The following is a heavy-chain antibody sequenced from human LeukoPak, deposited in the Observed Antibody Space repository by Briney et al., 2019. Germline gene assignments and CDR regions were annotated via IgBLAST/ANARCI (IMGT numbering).Heavy chain of an antibody. Sequence: PSETLSLTCTVSGGSISSGSYYGSWIRQPAGKGLEWIGRIYTSGGTNYNPSLKSRVPISVDTSKNQFSLKLSSVTAADTAVYYCARAAGYCSSTSCYGNYNWFDPWGQGTLVTVSS. CDR2: IYTSGGT. CDR1: GGSISSGSYY. J-gene: IGHJ5*02. D-gene: IGHD2-2*01. V-gene: IGHV4-61*02. CDR3: ARAAGYCSSTSCYGNYNWFDP.